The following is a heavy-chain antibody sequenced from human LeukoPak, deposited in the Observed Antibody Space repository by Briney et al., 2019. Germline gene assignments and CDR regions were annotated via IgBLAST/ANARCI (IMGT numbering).Heavy chain of an antibody. CDR1: GFTFSSYA. D-gene: IGHD3-22*01. CDR2: ISYDGSNK. V-gene: IGHV3-30-3*01. Sequence: LSGRSLRLSCAASGFTFSSYAMHWVRQAPGKGLEWVAVISYDGSNKYYADSVKGRFTISRDNSKNTLYLQMNSLRAEDTAVYYCARDSFGSGYYYGNFDYWGQGTLGTVSS. J-gene: IGHJ4*02. CDR3: ARDSFGSGYYYGNFDY.